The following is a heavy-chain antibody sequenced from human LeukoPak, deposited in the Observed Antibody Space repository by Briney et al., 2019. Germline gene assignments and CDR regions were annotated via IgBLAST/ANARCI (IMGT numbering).Heavy chain of an antibody. J-gene: IGHJ4*02. CDR3: ATHYDSSGLYYFDY. D-gene: IGHD3-22*01. CDR1: GGSISSGGYY. Sequence: SQTLSLTCTVSGGSISSGGYYWSWIRQSPGKGLEWIGYIGHSGSTYYNPSLKSRVTMSIDTSKNQFSLNLSSVTAADTAVYYCATHYDSSGLYYFDYWGQGTLVTVSS. V-gene: IGHV4-30-2*06. CDR2: IGHSGST.